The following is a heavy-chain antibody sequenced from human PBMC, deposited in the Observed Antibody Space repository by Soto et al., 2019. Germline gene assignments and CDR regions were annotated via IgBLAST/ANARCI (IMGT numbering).Heavy chain of an antibody. V-gene: IGHV4-39*01. CDR3: ARHNLRGYLSKGLDS. D-gene: IGHD3-22*01. J-gene: IGHJ4*02. CDR1: GASISSSSYY. Sequence: QLQLQESGPGLVKPSETLSLTCTVSGASISSSSYYWGWVRQPPGKGLDWIGSLYYSGSTYHNQSLKSRVSISVDTSKNQFSLKLSSVTAADTAVYYCARHNLRGYLSKGLDSWGQGTLVTVSS. CDR2: LYYSGST.